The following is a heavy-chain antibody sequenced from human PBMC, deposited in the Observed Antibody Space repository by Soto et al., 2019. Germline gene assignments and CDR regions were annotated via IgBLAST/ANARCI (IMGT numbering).Heavy chain of an antibody. CDR2: IIPIFGIV. CDR1: GGTFSSYP. CDR3: ARPRTTGTTKGYDY. Sequence: QVQLVQSGAEVKKPGSSVKVSCKASGGTFSSYPLSWVRQAPGQGLEWMGGIIPIFGIVNSAQKFQGRVSITADESTSTAFMELSSLTSEDTAVYYCARPRTTGTTKGYDYWGQGTLVTVSS. J-gene: IGHJ4*02. D-gene: IGHD1-1*01. V-gene: IGHV1-69*01.